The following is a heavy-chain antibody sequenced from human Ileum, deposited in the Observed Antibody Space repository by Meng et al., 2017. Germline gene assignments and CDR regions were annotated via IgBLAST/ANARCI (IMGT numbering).Heavy chain of an antibody. CDR3: ARGGGRYGPDFDY. CDR2: INHSGST. Sequence: QVQLQQGGAGLFKPSETLSLTCAVYGGSFSGYYWSWIRQPPGKGLEWIGEINHSGSTNYNPSLKSRVTISVDTSKNQFSLKLSSVTAADTAVYYCARGGGRYGPDFDYWGQGTLVTVSS. V-gene: IGHV4-34*01. J-gene: IGHJ4*02. D-gene: IGHD3-16*01. CDR1: GGSFSGYY.